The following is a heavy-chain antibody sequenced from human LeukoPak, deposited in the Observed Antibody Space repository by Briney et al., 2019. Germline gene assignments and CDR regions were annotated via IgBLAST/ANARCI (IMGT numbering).Heavy chain of an antibody. CDR2: ISGSGGST. CDR1: GFTFSSYA. J-gene: IGHJ4*02. Sequence: PGGSLRLSCAASGFTFSSYAMSWVRQAPGKGLEWVSSISGSGGSTYYADSVKGRFTISRDNSKNTLYLQMDSLRAEDTAVYYCARISTSVAGADYWGQGTLVTVSS. CDR3: ARISTSVAGADY. D-gene: IGHD6-19*01. V-gene: IGHV3-23*01.